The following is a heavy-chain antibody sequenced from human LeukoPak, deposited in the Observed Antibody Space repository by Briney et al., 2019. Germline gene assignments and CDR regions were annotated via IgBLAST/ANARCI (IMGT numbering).Heavy chain of an antibody. CDR1: GFTVSTNY. CDR2: IYSGGST. V-gene: IGHV3-66*01. CDR3: ASYRYGSSFAFDI. D-gene: IGHD6-6*01. Sequence: GGSLRLSCGASGFTVSTNYMSWVRQAPGKGPEWVSIIYSGGSTYYADSVKGRFTISRDNSKNTLYLQMNSLRAEDTAVYYCASYRYGSSFAFDIWGQGTMITVSS. J-gene: IGHJ3*02.